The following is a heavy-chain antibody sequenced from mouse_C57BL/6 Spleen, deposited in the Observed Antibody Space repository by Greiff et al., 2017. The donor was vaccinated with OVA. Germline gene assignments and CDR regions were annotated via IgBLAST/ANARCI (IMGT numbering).Heavy chain of an antibody. V-gene: IGHV1-69*01. CDR2: IDPSDSST. D-gene: IGHD2-5*01. Sequence: QVQLQQPGAELVMPGASVKLSCKASGYTFTSYWMHWVKQRPGQGLEWIGEIDPSDSSTNYNQKFKGKSTLTVDKSSSTAYMQLSSLTSEDSAVYYCARREVTTRGYYFDYWGQGTTLTVSS. CDR3: ARREVTTRGYYFDY. J-gene: IGHJ2*01. CDR1: GYTFTSYW.